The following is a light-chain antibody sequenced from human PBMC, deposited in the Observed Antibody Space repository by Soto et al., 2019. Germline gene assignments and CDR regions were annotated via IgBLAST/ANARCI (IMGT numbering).Light chain of an antibody. V-gene: IGKV1D-12*01. Sequence: DIQMTQSPSSVSASVGDTVTITCRASQVMSSWLAWYQQKPGQAPKLLIFAASKLQSGVPSRFSGSGSRTEFTLTISSLQPEDVATYYCQQADSLPSTFGQGTRLEI. CDR1: QVMSSW. CDR2: AAS. CDR3: QQADSLPST. J-gene: IGKJ5*01.